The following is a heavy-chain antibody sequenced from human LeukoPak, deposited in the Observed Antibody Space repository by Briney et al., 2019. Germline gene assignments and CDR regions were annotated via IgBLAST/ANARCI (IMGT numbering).Heavy chain of an antibody. D-gene: IGHD3-22*01. CDR2: ISGSGGST. Sequence: GGSLRLSCAASGFTFSSYAMSWVRQAPGKGLEWVSAISGSGGSTYYADSVKGRFTISRDNSKNTLYLQMNSLRAEDTAVYYCAKDFSYDSSGPNWFDPWGQGTLVTVSS. CDR3: AKDFSYDSSGPNWFDP. J-gene: IGHJ5*02. CDR1: GFTFSSYA. V-gene: IGHV3-23*01.